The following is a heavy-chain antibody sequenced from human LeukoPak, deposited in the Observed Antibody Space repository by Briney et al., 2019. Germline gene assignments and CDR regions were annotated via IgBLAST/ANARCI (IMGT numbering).Heavy chain of an antibody. J-gene: IGHJ4*02. Sequence: PGGSLRLSCAASGFTFDDYAMHWVRQAPGKGLEWVSAISGSGGSTYYADSVKGRFTISRDNSKNTLYLQMNSLRAEDTAVYYCAKSNPKGRGYSYGYFDYWGQGTLVTVSS. CDR3: AKSNPKGRGYSYGYFDY. D-gene: IGHD5-18*01. V-gene: IGHV3-23*01. CDR1: GFTFDDYA. CDR2: ISGSGGST.